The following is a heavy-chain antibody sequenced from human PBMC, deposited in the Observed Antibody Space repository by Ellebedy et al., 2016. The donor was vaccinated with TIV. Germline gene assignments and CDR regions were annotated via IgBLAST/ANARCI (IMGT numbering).Heavy chain of an antibody. CDR2: VFSSGYT. J-gene: IGHJ4*02. CDR3: ARGYDNTGFYDCPYDH. V-gene: IGHV4-59*01. D-gene: IGHD2-21*02. CDR1: GGSIGRYF. Sequence: MPSETLSLTCSVSGGSIGRYFWTWIRQSPEKGLEWIGYVFSSGYTNYNPSLESRVTISIDTSKGPFSLRLTSVPAADTSVYYCARGYDNTGFYDCPYDHWGQGTLVTVSS.